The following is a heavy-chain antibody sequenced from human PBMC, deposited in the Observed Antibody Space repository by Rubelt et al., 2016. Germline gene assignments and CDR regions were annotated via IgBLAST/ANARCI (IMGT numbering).Heavy chain of an antibody. CDR1: GYTFTSYA. V-gene: IGHV1-3*01. Sequence: QVQLVQSGAEVKKPGASVKVSCKASGYTFTSYAMPWVRQAPGQRLEWMGWINAGNGNTKYSRKFQVRVTIPRVTPASTSYMELGSLRSEDPAVYYCASPFGELTGYGMDVWGQGTTVTVSS. CDR3: ASPFGELTGYGMDV. J-gene: IGHJ6*02. D-gene: IGHD3-10*01. CDR2: INAGNGNT.